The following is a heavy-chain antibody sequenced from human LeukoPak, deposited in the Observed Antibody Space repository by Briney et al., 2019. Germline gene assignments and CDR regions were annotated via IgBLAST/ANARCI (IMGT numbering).Heavy chain of an antibody. CDR1: GFTFSSYS. CDR3: ARVFTAMVRGVIRDYYYYYMDV. V-gene: IGHV3-48*04. J-gene: IGHJ6*03. D-gene: IGHD3-10*01. Sequence: GGSLRLSCAASGFTFSSYSMNWVRQAPGKGLEWVSYISSSGSTIYYADSVKGRFTISRDNAKNSLYLQMNSLRAEDTAVYYCARVFTAMVRGVIRDYYYYYMDVWGKGTTVTISS. CDR2: ISSSGSTI.